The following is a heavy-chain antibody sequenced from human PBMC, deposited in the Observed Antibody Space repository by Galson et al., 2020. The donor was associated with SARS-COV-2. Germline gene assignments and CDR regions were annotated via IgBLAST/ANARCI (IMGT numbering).Heavy chain of an antibody. Sequence: ETSENLSLTCTVSNGAITGHYWSWIRQTPGKGLEWIGYMYFGGSATYNPSLKSRVTISLDTPKNQFSLKLTSVTASDTAVYYCAKLAEGRRSSEDYWGQGTLVTVSS. D-gene: IGHD1-26*01. CDR1: NGAITGHY. V-gene: IGHV4-4*09. CDR2: MYFGGSA. CDR3: AKLAEGRRSSEDY. J-gene: IGHJ4*02.